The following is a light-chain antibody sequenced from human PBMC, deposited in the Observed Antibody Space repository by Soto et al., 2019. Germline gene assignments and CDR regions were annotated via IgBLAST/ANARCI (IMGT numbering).Light chain of an antibody. J-gene: IGKJ4*01. CDR1: QGISSW. CDR3: KQSKSFPLT. CDR2: DAS. Sequence: DIHMTQSPSSVSASVGYRFTITCRAGQGISSWLAWYQQNPEKAPKLVIYDASSLRSGVPSRFSGSGSGTDLSPTINSLKLEDFPTYYCKQSKSFPLTFGGGTKV. V-gene: IGKV1-12*01.